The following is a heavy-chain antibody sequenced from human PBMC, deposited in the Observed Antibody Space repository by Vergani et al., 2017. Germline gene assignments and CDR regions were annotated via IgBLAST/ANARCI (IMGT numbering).Heavy chain of an antibody. J-gene: IGHJ4*02. CDR2: ISYDGSNK. V-gene: IGHV3-30*04. D-gene: IGHD4-17*01. CDR3: ARALLDGDIDY. Sequence: QVQLVESGGGVVQPGRSLRLSCAASGFTFSSYAMHWVRQAPGKGLVWVAVISYDGSNKYYADSVKGRFTISRDNSKNTLYLQMNSLRAEDTAVYYCARALLDGDIDYWGQGTLVTVSS. CDR1: GFTFSSYA.